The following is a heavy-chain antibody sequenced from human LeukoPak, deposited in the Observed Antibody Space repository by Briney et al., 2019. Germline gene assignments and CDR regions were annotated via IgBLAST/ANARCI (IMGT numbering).Heavy chain of an antibody. V-gene: IGHV4-59*08. D-gene: IGHD5-24*01. J-gene: IGHJ4*02. CDR1: GGSITNYY. Sequence: PSETLSLTCTVSGGSITNYYWSWIRQPPGKGLEWIGYISYSGSTYYNPSLKSRVTISVDTSKNQFSLKLSSVTAADTAVYYCARHGDGIDYWGQGTLVTVSS. CDR2: ISYSGST. CDR3: ARHGDGIDY.